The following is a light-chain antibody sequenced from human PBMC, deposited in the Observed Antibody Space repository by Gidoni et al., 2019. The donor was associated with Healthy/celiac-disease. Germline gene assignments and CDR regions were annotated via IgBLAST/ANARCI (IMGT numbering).Light chain of an antibody. J-gene: IGKJ4*01. Sequence: IVLTQSPATLSLSPGERATLSCRASQSVSSYLAWYQQKPSQAPRLLIYDASNRATGIPARFSGSGSGTGFTLTISSLEPEDFAVYYCQQRSNWPLTFGGGTKVEIK. V-gene: IGKV3-11*01. CDR3: QQRSNWPLT. CDR1: QSVSSY. CDR2: DAS.